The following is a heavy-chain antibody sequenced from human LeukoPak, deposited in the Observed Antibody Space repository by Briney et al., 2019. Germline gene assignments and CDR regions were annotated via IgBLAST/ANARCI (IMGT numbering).Heavy chain of an antibody. CDR3: AREALGVAFDI. V-gene: IGHV4-4*09. CDR2: IYTSGST. Sequence: SETLSLTCTVSGGSISSYYWSWIRQPPGKGLEWIGYIYTSGSTNYNPSLKSRVTISVDTSKNQFFLKLSSVTAADTAVYYYAREALGVAFDIWGQGTMVTVSS. J-gene: IGHJ3*02. CDR1: GGSISSYY.